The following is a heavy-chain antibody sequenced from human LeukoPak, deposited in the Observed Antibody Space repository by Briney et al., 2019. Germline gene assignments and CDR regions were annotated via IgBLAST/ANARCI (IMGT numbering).Heavy chain of an antibody. Sequence: GRSLRLSCAASGFTFSSYGMHWVRQALGKGLEWVAVIWYDGSNKYYADSVKGRFTISRDNSKNTLYLQMNSLRAEDTAVYYCAKRSSGYYSALDYWGQGTLVTVSS. J-gene: IGHJ4*02. CDR2: IWYDGSNK. D-gene: IGHD3-22*01. CDR1: GFTFSSYG. CDR3: AKRSSGYYSALDY. V-gene: IGHV3-33*06.